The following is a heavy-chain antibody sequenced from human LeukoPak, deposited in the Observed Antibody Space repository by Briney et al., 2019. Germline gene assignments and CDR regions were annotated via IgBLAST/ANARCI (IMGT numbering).Heavy chain of an antibody. V-gene: IGHV4-59*11. CDR3: ARDLVTVTKGFDI. J-gene: IGHJ3*02. Sequence: SETLSLTCAVSGDSFSSHYWTWIRQSPGTGLEWIGYISHLGRTNYNPSLKSRVTISIDTSKNQFSLKLRSVTAADTAVYYCARDLVTVTKGFDIWGQGTMVSVSS. CDR2: ISHLGRT. D-gene: IGHD4-17*01. CDR1: GDSFSSHY.